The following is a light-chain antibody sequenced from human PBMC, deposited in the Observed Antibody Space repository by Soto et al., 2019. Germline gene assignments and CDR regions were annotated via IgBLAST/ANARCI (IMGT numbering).Light chain of an antibody. J-gene: IGLJ2*01. Sequence: SYELTQPPSVSVSPGXTARITXXGDXXPKQYAYWYQQKPGQAPVLVIYKDSERPSGIPERFSGSSSGTTVTLTISGVQAEDEADYYCQSADSSGTYDVVFGGGTKLTVL. CDR1: XXPKQY. CDR3: QSADSSGTYDVV. V-gene: IGLV3-25*03. CDR2: KDS.